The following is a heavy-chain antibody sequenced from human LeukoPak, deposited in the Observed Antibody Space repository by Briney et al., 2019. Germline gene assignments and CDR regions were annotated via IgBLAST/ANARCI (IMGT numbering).Heavy chain of an antibody. CDR1: GFTFSSYS. CDR3: ATCSGGSCYSWPY. Sequence: GGSLRLSCAASGFTFSSYSMNWVRQAPGKGLVWVSRINSDGSSTTHADSVKGRFTISRDNAKNTLYLQMNSLRAEDTAVYYCATCSGGSCYSWPYWGQGTLVTVSS. J-gene: IGHJ4*02. V-gene: IGHV3-74*01. D-gene: IGHD2-15*01. CDR2: INSDGSST.